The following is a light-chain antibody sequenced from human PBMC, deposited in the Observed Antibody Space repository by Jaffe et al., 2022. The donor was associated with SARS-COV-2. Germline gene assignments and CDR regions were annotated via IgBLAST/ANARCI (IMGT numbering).Light chain of an antibody. CDR2: QDT. CDR1: KLGDKY. V-gene: IGLV3-1*01. J-gene: IGLJ1*01. CDR3: QAWDGSTGV. Sequence: SYELTQAPSVSVSPGQTARIPCSGDKLGDKYASWYQQKPGQSPVLVIYQDTKRPSGIPERFSGSNSGNTATLTISGTQALDEADYYCQAWDGSTGVFGTGTKVTVL.